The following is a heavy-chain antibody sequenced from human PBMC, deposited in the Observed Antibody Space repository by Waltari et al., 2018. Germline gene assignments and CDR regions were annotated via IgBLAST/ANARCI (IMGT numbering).Heavy chain of an antibody. CDR1: GFTFSSYR. D-gene: IGHD3-22*01. CDR3: ARDGGYRDYFDY. Sequence: EVQLVESGGGLVKPGGSLRLSCAASGFTFSSYRLNWVRQAPGKGLEWVSSISSSSSYIYYADSVKGRFTISRDNAKNSLYLQMNSLRAEDTAVYYCARDGGYRDYFDYWGQGTLVTVSS. CDR2: ISSSSSYI. V-gene: IGHV3-21*01. J-gene: IGHJ4*02.